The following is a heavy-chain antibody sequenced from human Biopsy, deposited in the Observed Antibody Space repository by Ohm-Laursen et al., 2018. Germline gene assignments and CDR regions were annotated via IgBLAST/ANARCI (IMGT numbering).Heavy chain of an antibody. V-gene: IGHV1-58*01. CDR1: GFTFSSSA. CDR2: IVVGSGHT. Sequence: GASVKVSCKASGFTFSSSAVQWVRQARGQRLEWIGLIVVGSGHTNYAQKFQERVTITRDMSTSTAYMELTSLRSEDTAVYYCAATSTLYYYYYAMDVWDQGTTITVSS. CDR3: AATSTLYYYYYAMDV. J-gene: IGHJ6*02.